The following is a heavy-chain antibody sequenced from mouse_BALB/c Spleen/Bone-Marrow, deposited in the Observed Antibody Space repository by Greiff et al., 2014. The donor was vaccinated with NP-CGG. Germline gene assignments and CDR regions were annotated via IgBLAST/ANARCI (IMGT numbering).Heavy chain of an antibody. V-gene: IGHV14-3*02. CDR3: ARRSPYYDMDY. CDR1: GFNIKDTY. Sequence: EVQLQQSGAELVKPGASVMLSCTASGFNIKDTYMYWVKQRPEQGLEWIGRIDPANGNTKYDPRFQGKATITADTSSNTAYLQLNSLTSEDTAVYYCARRSPYYDMDYWGQGTSVTVSS. CDR2: IDPANGNT. J-gene: IGHJ4*01.